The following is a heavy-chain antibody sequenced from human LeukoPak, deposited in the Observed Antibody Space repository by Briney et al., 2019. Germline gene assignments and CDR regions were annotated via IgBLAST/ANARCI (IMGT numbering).Heavy chain of an antibody. CDR1: GYTFTSYY. D-gene: IGHD6-19*01. Sequence: EASVKVSCKASGYTFTSYYMHWVRHAPGQGLEWMGIINPNGGSTSYAQKFQGRVTMTRDPSTSTVYMELSSLRSEDTAVYYCARSVSSGWYAEFDYWGEGTLVTVSS. J-gene: IGHJ4*02. V-gene: IGHV1-46*03. CDR2: INPNGGST. CDR3: ARSVSSGWYAEFDY.